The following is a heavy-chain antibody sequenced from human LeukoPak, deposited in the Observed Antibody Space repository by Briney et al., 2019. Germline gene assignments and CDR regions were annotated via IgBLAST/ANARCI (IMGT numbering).Heavy chain of an antibody. CDR1: GFTFSSYW. D-gene: IGHD3-22*01. CDR3: ARDWDSSADY. CDR2: IKNDGSTT. J-gene: IGHJ4*02. Sequence: GGSLRLSCAASGFTFSSYWMHWVRQGPGEGLVWVSRIKNDGSTTSYADSVKGRFTIFRDNAKNTLYLQMNTLRAEDTAVYYCARDWDSSADYWGQGTLVSVSS. V-gene: IGHV3-74*01.